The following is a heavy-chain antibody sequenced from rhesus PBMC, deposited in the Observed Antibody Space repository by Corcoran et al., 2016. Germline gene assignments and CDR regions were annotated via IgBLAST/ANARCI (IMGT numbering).Heavy chain of an antibody. CDR1: GFTFSSYG. CDR3: AKLYSSWDWYFDL. CDR2: ISNGGGST. J-gene: IGHJ2*01. V-gene: IGHV3S5*01. D-gene: IGHD6-13*01. Sequence: VQLVESGGGLVQPGGSLRLSCAAFGFTFSSYGMSWVRQAPGKGLEWVSYISNGGGSTCYADSVKGRFTISRDHSRDTLTLQMNRLRAEDTAVYYYAKLYSSWDWYFDLWGPGTPITVSS.